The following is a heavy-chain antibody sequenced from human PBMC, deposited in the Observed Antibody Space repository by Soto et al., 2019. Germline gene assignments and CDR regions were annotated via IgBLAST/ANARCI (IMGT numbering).Heavy chain of an antibody. V-gene: IGHV4-59*08. CDR2: IYYSGST. CDR3: ARHKDYGDSNFDY. CDR1: GGSISSYY. Sequence: SETLSLTCTVSGGSISSYYLSWIRQPPGKGLEWIGYIYYSGSTNYNPSLKSRVTISVDTSKNQFSLKLSSVTAADTAVYYCARHKDYGDSNFDYWGQGTLVTVSS. D-gene: IGHD4-17*01. J-gene: IGHJ4*02.